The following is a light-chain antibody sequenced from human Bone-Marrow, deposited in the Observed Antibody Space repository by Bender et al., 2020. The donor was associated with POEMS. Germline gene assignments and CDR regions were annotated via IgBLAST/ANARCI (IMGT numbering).Light chain of an antibody. CDR1: SSDLGGYNY. CDR3: LSYTSSSIPYV. CDR2: EVS. V-gene: IGLV2-14*01. Sequence: QSALAQPASVSGSPGESITISCTGSSSDLGGYNYVSWYQQHPGKAPKVMIYEVSNRPSGVSNRFSGSKSGNTASLTISGLQAEDEADYYCLSYTSSSIPYVFGTGTKVTVL. J-gene: IGLJ1*01.